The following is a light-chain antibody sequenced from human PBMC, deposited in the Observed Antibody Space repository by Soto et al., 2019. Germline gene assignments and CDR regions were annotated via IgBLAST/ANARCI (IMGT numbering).Light chain of an antibody. V-gene: IGKV1-5*03. Sequence: DLQMTQSPSTLSASVGDRVTITCRASQSISSWLAWYQQKPGKAPKLLIYKASSLESGVPSRFSGRGSGTEFTLTISSLQPYDYATYYCQEYNSHSRYTFGQGTKLEIK. J-gene: IGKJ2*01. CDR2: KAS. CDR3: QEYNSHSRYT. CDR1: QSISSW.